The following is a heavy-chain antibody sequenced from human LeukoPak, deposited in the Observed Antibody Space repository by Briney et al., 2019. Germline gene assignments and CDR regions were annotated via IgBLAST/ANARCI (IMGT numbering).Heavy chain of an antibody. CDR1: GYTFTSYG. D-gene: IGHD3-10*01. Sequence: ASVKVSCKASGYTFTSYGISWVRQAPGQGLEWMGWISAYNGNTNYAQKLQGGVTMTTDTSTSTAYMELRSLRSDDTAVYYCARGGMVRGVIRDCGMDVWGQGTTVTVSS. J-gene: IGHJ6*02. CDR3: ARGGMVRGVIRDCGMDV. V-gene: IGHV1-18*01. CDR2: ISAYNGNT.